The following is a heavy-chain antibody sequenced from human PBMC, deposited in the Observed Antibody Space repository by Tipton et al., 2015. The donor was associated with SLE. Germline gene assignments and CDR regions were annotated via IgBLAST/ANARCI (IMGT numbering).Heavy chain of an antibody. D-gene: IGHD1-26*01. Sequence: QVQLVQSGAEVKMPGATVKISCKVFGNTFSSYAISWVRQAPGQGLEWMGGIIPIFARAKYAEKFQGRVTITVDQSTTTVYMDLSSLRFEDTAVYYCARDNSGSYWGPFDYWGQGTLVTVSS. CDR2: IIPIFARA. J-gene: IGHJ4*02. CDR3: ARDNSGSYWGPFDY. CDR1: GNTFSSYA. V-gene: IGHV1-69*01.